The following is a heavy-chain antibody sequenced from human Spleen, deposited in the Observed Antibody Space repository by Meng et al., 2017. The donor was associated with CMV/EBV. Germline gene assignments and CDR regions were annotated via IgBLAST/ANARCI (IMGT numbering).Heavy chain of an antibody. J-gene: IGHJ6*02. V-gene: IGHV3-49*04. D-gene: IGHD6-13*01. CDR1: GFTFGDYA. CDR2: IRSKAYGGTT. Sequence: SLKISCTASGFTFGDYAMSWVRQAPGKGLEWVGFIRSKAYGGTTEYAASVKGRFTISRDDSKSIAYLQMNSLKTEDTAVYYCTRDGIAAAGTWDYYGMDVWGQGTTVTVSS. CDR3: TRDGIAAAGTWDYYGMDV.